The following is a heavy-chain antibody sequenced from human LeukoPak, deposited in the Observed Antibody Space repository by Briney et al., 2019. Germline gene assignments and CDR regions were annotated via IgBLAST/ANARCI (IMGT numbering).Heavy chain of an antibody. V-gene: IGHV3-74*01. Sequence: GGSLRLSCAASGFTFSSYWMHWVRQAPGKGLVWVSRIKSDGSTNYADSVKGRFTISRDNAKNTVSLQMNSLRAEDAGVYYCARAPSEIGGYYPEYFRHWGQGTLVTVSS. CDR2: IKSDGST. CDR1: GFTFSSYW. D-gene: IGHD3-22*01. CDR3: ARAPSEIGGYYPEYFRH. J-gene: IGHJ1*01.